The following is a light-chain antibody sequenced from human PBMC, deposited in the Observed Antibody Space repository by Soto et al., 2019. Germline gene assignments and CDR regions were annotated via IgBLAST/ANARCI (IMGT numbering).Light chain of an antibody. Sequence: DSQLTQSPSFLSASLGDRVTITCRASQGTSSYLAWFQQKPGRAPKLLIYGASTLQSGVPARFSGSGSGTDLTLTISHLQPEDFATYYCQQLNAYPLTFGQGTRLEIK. J-gene: IGKJ5*01. CDR3: QQLNAYPLT. CDR1: QGTSSY. V-gene: IGKV1-9*01. CDR2: GAS.